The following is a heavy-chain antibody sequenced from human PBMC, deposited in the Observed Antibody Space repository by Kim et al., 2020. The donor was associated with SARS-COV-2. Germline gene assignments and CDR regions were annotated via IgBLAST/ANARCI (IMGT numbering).Heavy chain of an antibody. CDR1: GFTFSSYE. J-gene: IGHJ3*02. CDR2: ISSGSST. V-gene: IGHV3-48*03. Sequence: GGSLRLSCAASGFTFSSYEMKWVRQAPGKGLEWISYISSGSSTYYADSVKGRFTVSRDNAKNSLFLQMSSLTAEDTAVYYCARDSTTAPYYGSSGYYWAFDIWGQGTMVTVSS. D-gene: IGHD3-22*01. CDR3: ARDSTTAPYYGSSGYYWAFDI.